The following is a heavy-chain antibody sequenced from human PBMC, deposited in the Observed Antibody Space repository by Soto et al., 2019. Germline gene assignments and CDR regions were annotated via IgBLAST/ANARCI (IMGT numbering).Heavy chain of an antibody. CDR3: AGGYGLTYFDY. D-gene: IGHD1-1*01. V-gene: IGHV3-30*03. Sequence: QVQLVESGGGVVQPGRSLRLSCAASGFTFSSYGMHWFRQAPGKGLEWVAVISYDGTNKYYADSVKGRFTISRDNSKNTLYLQMNSLRAEDTAVYYCAGGYGLTYFDYWGQGTLVTVSS. J-gene: IGHJ4*02. CDR2: ISYDGTNK. CDR1: GFTFSSYG.